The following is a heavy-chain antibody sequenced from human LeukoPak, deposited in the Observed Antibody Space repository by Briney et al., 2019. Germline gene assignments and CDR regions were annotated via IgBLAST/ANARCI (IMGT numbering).Heavy chain of an antibody. CDR1: GGSISSGSYY. D-gene: IGHD3-9*01. CDR2: IYTSGST. V-gene: IGHV4-61*02. J-gene: IGHJ4*02. CDR3: AGGLKLLRYFDWLLFPGGY. Sequence: SETLSLTCTVSGGSISSGSYYWSWIRQPAGKGLEWIGRIYTSGSTNYNPSLKSRVTISVDTSKNQFSLKLSSVTAADTAVYYCAGGLKLLRYFDWLLFPGGYWGQGTLVTVSS.